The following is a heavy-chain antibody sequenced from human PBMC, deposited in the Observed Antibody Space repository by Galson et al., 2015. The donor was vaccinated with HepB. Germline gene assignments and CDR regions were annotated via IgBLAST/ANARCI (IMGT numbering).Heavy chain of an antibody. V-gene: IGHV1-18*01. CDR3: ARVTREQWLVYYYYMDV. CDR2: ISAYNGNT. CDR1: GYTFTSYG. J-gene: IGHJ6*03. Sequence: SVKVSCKASGYTFTSYGISWVRQAPGQGLEWMGWISAYNGNTNYAQKLQGRVTMTTDTSTSTAYMELRSLRSDDTAVYYCARVTREQWLVYYYYMDVWGKGTTVTVP. D-gene: IGHD6-19*01.